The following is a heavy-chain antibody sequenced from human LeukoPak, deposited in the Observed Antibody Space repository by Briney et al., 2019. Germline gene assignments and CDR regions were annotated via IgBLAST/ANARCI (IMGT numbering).Heavy chain of an antibody. D-gene: IGHD3-10*01. CDR1: GGSISSDY. CDR3: ASSSLRGGMDV. J-gene: IGHJ6*02. Sequence: SETLSLTCTVSGGSISSDYWSWIRQPPGKGLEWIGYIYYSGSANYNPSLKSRVTISVDTSKNQFSLKLSSVTAADTAVYYCASSSLRGGMDVWGQGTTVTVSS. CDR2: IYYSGSA. V-gene: IGHV4-59*08.